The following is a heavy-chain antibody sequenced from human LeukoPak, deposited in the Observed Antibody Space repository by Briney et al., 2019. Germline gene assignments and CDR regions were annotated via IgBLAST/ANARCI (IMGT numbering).Heavy chain of an antibody. CDR1: GYTFTGYY. Sequence: GASVKVSCKASGYTFTGYYMHWVRQAPGQGLEWMGWINPNSGGTNYAQKFQGRVTMTRDTSISTAYMELSRLRPDDTAVYYCARGAFPTLLYLDYWGQGTLVTVSS. CDR2: INPNSGGT. CDR3: ARGAFPTLLYLDY. D-gene: IGHD2/OR15-2a*01. J-gene: IGHJ4*02. V-gene: IGHV1-2*02.